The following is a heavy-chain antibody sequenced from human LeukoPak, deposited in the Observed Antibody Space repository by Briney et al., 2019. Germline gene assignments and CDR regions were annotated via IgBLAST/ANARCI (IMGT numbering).Heavy chain of an antibody. CDR2: INGDESEK. V-gene: IGHV3-7*03. CDR3: ARAGVLWFGESKFDY. Sequence: PGGSLRLSCAASGFTFSDYYMSWIRQAPGKGLEWVANINGDESEKYYVDSVKGRFTISRDNGKSSLYLQMNSLRAEDMAMYYCARAGVLWFGESKFDYWGQGALVTVSS. CDR1: GFTFSDYY. D-gene: IGHD3-10*01. J-gene: IGHJ4*02.